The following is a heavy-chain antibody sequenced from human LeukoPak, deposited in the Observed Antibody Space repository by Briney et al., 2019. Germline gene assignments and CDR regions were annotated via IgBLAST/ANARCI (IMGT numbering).Heavy chain of an antibody. CDR2: INTDGRTT. Sequence: GGSLRLSCAASGFSFSSYWMNWVRQAPGKGLVWVAHINTDGRTTTYADSVKGRFTVARDNAKNTLYLEMNRLRAEDTAVYYCARDNTYMFDYWGQGPQVTVSS. J-gene: IGHJ4*02. CDR1: GFSFSSYW. CDR3: ARDNTYMFDY. D-gene: IGHD2-2*02. V-gene: IGHV3-74*01.